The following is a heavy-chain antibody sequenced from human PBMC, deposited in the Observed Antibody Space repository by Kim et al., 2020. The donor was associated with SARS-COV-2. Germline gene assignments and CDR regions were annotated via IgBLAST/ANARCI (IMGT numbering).Heavy chain of an antibody. CDR2: IYSGGST. Sequence: GGSLRLSCAASGFTVSNNYMNWVRQAPGKGLEWVSVIYSGGSTYYADSVKGRFTISRYNSKNTVYLQMDSLRVEDTAVYYCVRGVAPWGQGTLVTVSS. CDR1: GFTVSNNY. CDR3: VRGVAP. J-gene: IGHJ4*02. V-gene: IGHV3-53*01. D-gene: IGHD2-15*01.